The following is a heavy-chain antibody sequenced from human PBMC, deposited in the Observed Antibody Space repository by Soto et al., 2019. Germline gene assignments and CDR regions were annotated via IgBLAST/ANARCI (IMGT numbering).Heavy chain of an antibody. V-gene: IGHV1-2*02. CDR3: ARDRELLRGYYFDY. CDR1: GYTFTGYY. Sequence: ASVKVSCKASGYTFTGYYMHWVRQAPGQGLEWMGWINPNSGGTNYAQKFQGRVTMTRDTSISTAYMELSRLRSDDTAVYYCARDRELLRGYYFDYWGQGTLVTVPQ. CDR2: INPNSGGT. J-gene: IGHJ4*02. D-gene: IGHD1-26*01.